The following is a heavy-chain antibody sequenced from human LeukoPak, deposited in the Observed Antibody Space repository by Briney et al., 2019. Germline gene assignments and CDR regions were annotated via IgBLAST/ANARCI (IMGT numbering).Heavy chain of an antibody. CDR3: ARDLHSVYYYFDY. Sequence: SETLSLTCTVSGGSISSGGYYWSWIRQHPGKGLEWIGYIYYSGSTYYNPSLKSRVTISVDTSKNQFSLKLSSVTAADTAVYYCARDLHSVYYYFDYWGQGTLVTVSS. J-gene: IGHJ4*02. CDR2: IYYSGST. V-gene: IGHV4-31*03. D-gene: IGHD3-10*01. CDR1: GGSISSGGYY.